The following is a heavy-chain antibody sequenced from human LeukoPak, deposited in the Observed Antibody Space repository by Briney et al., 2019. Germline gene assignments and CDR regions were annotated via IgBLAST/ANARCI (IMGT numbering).Heavy chain of an antibody. J-gene: IGHJ4*02. Sequence: GASVKVSCKASGYTFTGYYMHWVRQMPGKGLEWMGITYPGDSDTKYSPSFRGQVTISADKSINTAYLQWSSLRASDTAMYYCARQGTIVAGTLGTTFDYWGQGTLLTVSS. CDR3: ARQGTIVAGTLGTTFDY. D-gene: IGHD5-12*01. CDR1: GYTFTGYY. CDR2: TYPGDSDT. V-gene: IGHV5-51*01.